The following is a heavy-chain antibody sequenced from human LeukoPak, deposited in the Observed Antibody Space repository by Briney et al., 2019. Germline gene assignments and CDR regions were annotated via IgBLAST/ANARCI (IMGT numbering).Heavy chain of an antibody. CDR1: GFPFDDYA. J-gene: IGHJ3*02. V-gene: IGHV3-9*03. D-gene: IGHD6-19*01. CDR2: ISWNSGSI. Sequence: PGGSLRLSCAASGFPFDDYAMHWVRQAPGKGLERVSGISWNSGSIGYADSVKGRFTNSRDNDKNSLYLQMNSLRAEDMALYYCAKSESSGWPIDAFDIWGQGTMVTVSS. CDR3: AKSESSGWPIDAFDI.